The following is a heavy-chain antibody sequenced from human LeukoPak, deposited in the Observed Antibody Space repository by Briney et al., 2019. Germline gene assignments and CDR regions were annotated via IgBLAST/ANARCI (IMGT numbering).Heavy chain of an antibody. CDR3: ARGRYGSGSYYNGD. CDR1: GFTFSDYY. CDR2: ISSSGSGTI. D-gene: IGHD3-10*01. J-gene: IGHJ4*02. Sequence: GGSLRLSCAASGFTFSDYYMSWIRQAPGKGLEWVSYISSSGSGTIYYADSVEGRFTISRDNAKNSLYLHMNSLRAEDTAVYYCARGRYGSGSYYNGDWGQGTLVTVSS. V-gene: IGHV3-11*04.